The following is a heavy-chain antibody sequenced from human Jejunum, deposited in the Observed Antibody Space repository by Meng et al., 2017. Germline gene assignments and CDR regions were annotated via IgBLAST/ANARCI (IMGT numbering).Heavy chain of an antibody. D-gene: IGHD1-14*01. CDR2: IHPSGST. CDR3: TRGTDRAKSGDY. CDR1: GGSSSGFY. J-gene: IGHJ4*02. Sequence: QVQLQQGGGGLLKPSETLSLTCAVYGGSSSGFYLSWIRQPPGKGLEWIGEIHPSGSTDYNPSLKSRLTISLDTSKNQFSLSLNSATAADTGIYYCTRGTDRAKSGDYWGQGTLVTVSS. V-gene: IGHV4-34*01.